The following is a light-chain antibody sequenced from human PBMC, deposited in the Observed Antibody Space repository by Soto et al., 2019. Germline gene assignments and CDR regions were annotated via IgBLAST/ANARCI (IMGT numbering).Light chain of an antibody. CDR1: QSVSTY. CDR2: SAS. Sequence: DIQMTQSPSSLSASVGDSVTITCRASQSVSTYLNWYQQKPGKTPNLLIYSASTLQSGVPSRFSGSGSGTDFTLTISSLLPEDFATYYCQQSYSTPHSFGLGTKLEIK. J-gene: IGKJ2*03. CDR3: QQSYSTPHS. V-gene: IGKV1-39*01.